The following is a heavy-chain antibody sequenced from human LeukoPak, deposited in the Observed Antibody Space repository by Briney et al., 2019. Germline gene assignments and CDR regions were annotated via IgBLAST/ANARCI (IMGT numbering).Heavy chain of an antibody. Sequence: SVKVSCKTSGGTFNSYAVSWVRQAPGQGLEWMGGITAIFRSANYAQTFQGRVTITADEFMSTVYMELSSLRSEDTAVYYCARHSGYHSTMYLDYWGQGTLVTVSS. CDR3: ARHSGYHSTMYLDY. CDR2: ITAIFRSA. CDR1: GGTFNSYA. V-gene: IGHV1-69*13. J-gene: IGHJ4*02. D-gene: IGHD3-22*01.